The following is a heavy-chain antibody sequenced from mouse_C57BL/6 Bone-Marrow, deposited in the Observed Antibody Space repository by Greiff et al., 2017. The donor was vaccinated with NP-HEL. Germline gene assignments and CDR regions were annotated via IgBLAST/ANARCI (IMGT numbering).Heavy chain of an antibody. CDR1: GYAFSSYW. CDR2: IYPGDGDT. D-gene: IGHD1-1*01. J-gene: IGHJ3*01. CDR3: ARRGYYGSSYLAWFAY. V-gene: IGHV1-80*01. Sequence: QVQLQQSGAELVKPGASVKISCKASGYAFSSYWMNWVKQRPGKGLVWIGQIYPGDGDTNYNGKFKGKATLTADKSSSTAYMQLSSLTSEDSAVYFWARRGYYGSSYLAWFAYWGQGTLVTVSA.